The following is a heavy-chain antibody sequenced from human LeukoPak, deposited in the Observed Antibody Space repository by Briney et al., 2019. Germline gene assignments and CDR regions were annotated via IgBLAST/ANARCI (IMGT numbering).Heavy chain of an antibody. J-gene: IGHJ4*02. CDR3: AKSPPRDGYAQYYFDY. D-gene: IGHD5-24*01. CDR1: GFTFSSYA. V-gene: IGHV3-23*01. Sequence: PGGSLRLSCAASGFTFSSYAMSWVRQAPGKGLEWVSAISGSGGSTYYADSVKGRLTISRDNSKNTPYLQMNSLRAEDTAVYYCAKSPPRDGYAQYYFDYWGQGTLVTVSS. CDR2: ISGSGGST.